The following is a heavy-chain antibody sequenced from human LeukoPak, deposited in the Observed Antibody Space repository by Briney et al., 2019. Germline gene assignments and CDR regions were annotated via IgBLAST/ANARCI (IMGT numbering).Heavy chain of an antibody. CDR1: GGSFSGYY. CDR2: INHSGST. V-gene: IGHV4-34*01. D-gene: IGHD6-13*01. J-gene: IGHJ4*02. CDR3: ARQTGYSSSWSFDY. Sequence: SETPSLTCAVYGGSFSGYYWSWIRQPPGKGLEWIGEINHSGSTNYNPSLKSRVTISVDTSKNQFSLKLSSVTAADTAVYYCARQTGYSSSWSFDYWGQGTLVTVSS.